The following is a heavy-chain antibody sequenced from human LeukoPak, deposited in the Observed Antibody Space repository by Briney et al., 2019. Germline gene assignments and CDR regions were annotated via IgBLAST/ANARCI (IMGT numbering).Heavy chain of an antibody. CDR3: ARDQRYCSSSSCPWEPFDY. D-gene: IGHD2-2*01. CDR2: IKQDGSEK. J-gene: IGHJ4*02. V-gene: IGHV3-7*05. Sequence: PGGSLRLSCAASGFTFSSSWMSWVRQDPGKGLEWVANIKQDGSEKYYVDSVKGRFTISRDNAKNSLYLQMNSLRAEDTAVYYCARDQRYCSSSSCPWEPFDYWGQGTLVTVSS. CDR1: GFTFSSSW.